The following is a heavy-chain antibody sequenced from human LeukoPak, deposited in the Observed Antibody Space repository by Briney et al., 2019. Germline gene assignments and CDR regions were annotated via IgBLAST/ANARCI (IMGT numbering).Heavy chain of an antibody. J-gene: IGHJ4*02. CDR1: GYTFTGYA. V-gene: IGHV7-4-1*02. CDR2: INTNTGNP. D-gene: IGHD3-22*01. Sequence: ASVKVSCKASGYTFTGYAMNWVRQAPGQGLEWMGWINTNTGNPTYAQGFTGRFVFPLDTSVSTAYLQISGLKAEATAVYYCARGLSDYYYDSSGYPLWGQGTLVTVSS. CDR3: ARGLSDYYYDSSGYPL.